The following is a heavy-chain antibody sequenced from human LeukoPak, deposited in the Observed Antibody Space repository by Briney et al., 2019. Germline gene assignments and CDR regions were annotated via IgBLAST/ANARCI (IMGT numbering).Heavy chain of an antibody. D-gene: IGHD5-18*01. J-gene: IGHJ4*02. CDR3: ARFREYTYGPFDS. V-gene: IGHV3-30*04. CDR2: LSHDGRNK. Sequence: GGSLRLSCAASGFSFSSFGMDWVRQAPGKGLEWVAVLSHDGRNKNYADSVKGRFIISRDNSKKTLYLQMNSLSGEDTAAYYCARFREYTYGPFDSWGQGTLVTVSS. CDR1: GFSFSSFG.